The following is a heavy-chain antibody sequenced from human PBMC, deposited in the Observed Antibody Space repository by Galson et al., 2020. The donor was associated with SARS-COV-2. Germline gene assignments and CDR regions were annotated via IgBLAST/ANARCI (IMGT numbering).Heavy chain of an antibody. CDR3: ARDFYCSGGTCKDCFDP. V-gene: IGHV1-18*01. Sequence: MGWISGDNGRTNYAQKFQGRVTMTTDTSTSTAYMELRSLRSDDTALYYCARDFYCSGGTCKDCFDPWGQGTLVTVSS. J-gene: IGHJ5*02. CDR2: ISGDNGRT. D-gene: IGHD2-15*01.